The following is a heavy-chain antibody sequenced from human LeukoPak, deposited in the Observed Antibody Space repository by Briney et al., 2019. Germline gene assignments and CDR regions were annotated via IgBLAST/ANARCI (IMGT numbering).Heavy chain of an antibody. D-gene: IGHD3-16*01. J-gene: IGHJ5*02. CDR1: GYSSTGSY. CDR3: ARDLRATLGTGFVT. V-gene: IGHV1-18*04. CDR2: ISTYNGHT. Sequence: ASVKVSCKGSGYSSTGSYIHWVRQAPGQGIEWMGWISTYNGHTNSAQRLQGRISMTIDTSTTTAYLELRSLRFDDTAIYFCARDLRATLGTGFVTWGQGTLVTVSS.